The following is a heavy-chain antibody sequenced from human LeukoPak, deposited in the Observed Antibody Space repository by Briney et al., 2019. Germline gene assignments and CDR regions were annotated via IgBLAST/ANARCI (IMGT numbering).Heavy chain of an antibody. CDR2: ISVSGGST. J-gene: IGHJ4*02. CDR3: AKKGILTGLYYFDY. V-gene: IGHV3-23*01. CDR1: GFTFSSYA. D-gene: IGHD3-9*01. Sequence: GGSLRLSCAASGFTFSSYAMSWVRQAPGKGLEWVSAISVSGGSTYYADSVKGRFTISRDNSKNTLYLQMNSLRAEDTAVYYCAKKGILTGLYYFDYWGQGTLVTVSS.